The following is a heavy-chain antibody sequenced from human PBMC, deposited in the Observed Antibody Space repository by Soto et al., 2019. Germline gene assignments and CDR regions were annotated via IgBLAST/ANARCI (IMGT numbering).Heavy chain of an antibody. CDR2: IYYSGST. D-gene: IGHD6-19*01. J-gene: IGHJ4*02. Sequence: SETLSLSCTVSDGSISSSSYFWGWIRQPPGKGLEWIGSIYYSGSTYYNPSLKSRVTISVDTSKNQFSLKLSSVTAADTAVYHCARRYSSGWYCYWGQGTLVT. CDR3: ARRYSSGWYCY. CDR1: DGSISSSSYF. V-gene: IGHV4-39*01.